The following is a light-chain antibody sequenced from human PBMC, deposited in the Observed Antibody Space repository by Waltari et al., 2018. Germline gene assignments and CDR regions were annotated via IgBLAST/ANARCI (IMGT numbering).Light chain of an antibody. J-gene: IGKJ2*01. CDR1: RNVGTS. CDR3: QQYNYWPPAYT. CDR2: DTS. V-gene: IGKV3-15*01. Sequence: EVVLTQSPVTLSVSPGERATLSCRARRNVGTSLAWYQQKPGQAPRLLIYDTSTRATGFSARFSGSGSGTEFTLTISSLQSEDFGVYYCQQYNYWPPAYTFGQGTKLEIK.